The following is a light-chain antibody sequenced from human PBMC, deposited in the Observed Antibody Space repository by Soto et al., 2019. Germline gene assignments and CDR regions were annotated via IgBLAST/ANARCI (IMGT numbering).Light chain of an antibody. CDR3: QQRSNWPLT. V-gene: IGKV3-11*01. CDR2: DAS. CDR1: QSVSSY. Sequence: EIVLTQSPATLSLSPGERVTLSCRASQSVSSYLAWYQQKPGQAPRLLIYDASNRATGIPARFSGSGSGTDFTLTISSLEPEDFALYYCQQRSNWPLTFGGGTKVDIK. J-gene: IGKJ4*01.